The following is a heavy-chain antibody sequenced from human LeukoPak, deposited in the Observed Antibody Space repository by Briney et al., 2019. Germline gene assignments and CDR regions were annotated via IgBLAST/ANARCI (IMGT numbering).Heavy chain of an antibody. Sequence: PGGTLRLSCAASGFTFSSYGMSWVRQAPGKGLEWVSAISGSGGSTYYADSVKGRFIISRGNSKNTLRRQINSLKAEDTAVYYCAKDFYLHYYDSSSYPVDYWGQGTLVTVSS. D-gene: IGHD3-22*01. CDR1: GFTFSSYG. J-gene: IGHJ4*02. V-gene: IGHV3-23*01. CDR3: AKDFYLHYYDSSSYPVDY. CDR2: ISGSGGST.